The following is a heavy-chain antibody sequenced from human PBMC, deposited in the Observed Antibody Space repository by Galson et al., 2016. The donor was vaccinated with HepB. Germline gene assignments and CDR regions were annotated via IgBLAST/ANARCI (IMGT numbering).Heavy chain of an antibody. CDR3: ARLVHGGTFFDS. Sequence: LTCTVSGGSISSNIYLWAWVRQPPGKGLEWIGTIYYRGTTYYNPSLKSRLTMDVDTSKNQFSLKLSSVTAADTSVYYCARLVHGGTFFDSWGQGTLVTVSS. CDR2: IYYRGTT. J-gene: IGHJ4*02. CDR1: GGSISSNIYL. V-gene: IGHV4-39*01. D-gene: IGHD1-14*01.